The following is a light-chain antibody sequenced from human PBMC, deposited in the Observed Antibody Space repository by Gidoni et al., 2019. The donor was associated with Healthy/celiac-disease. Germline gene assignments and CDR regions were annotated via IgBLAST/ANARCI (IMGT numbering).Light chain of an antibody. J-gene: IGKJ1*01. V-gene: IGKV2-28*01. CDR2: LGS. CDR3: MQALQTPWT. Sequence: VMTQSPLSLPVTPGEPASIPCRSSQSLLHSNGYNYLDWYLQKPGQPPQLLIYLGSNRASGVPDRFSGSGSGTDFTLKISRVEAEDVGVYYCMQALQTPWTFGQGTKVEIK. CDR1: QSLLHSNGYNY.